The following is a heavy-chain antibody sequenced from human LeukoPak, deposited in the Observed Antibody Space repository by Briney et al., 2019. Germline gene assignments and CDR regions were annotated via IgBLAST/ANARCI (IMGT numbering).Heavy chain of an antibody. V-gene: IGHV3-48*02. CDR3: AIRGYYDTTYAYDYHAMDV. D-gene: IGHD3-22*01. CDR2: ISGSSRTI. J-gene: IGHJ6*02. Sequence: GGSLRLSCAASVINFNGYSMHWVRHAPWKGLEWVLYISGSSRTIYYADCVKGRFTISRDNAKNSLHLQINSLRDEDTAVYYCAIRGYYDTTYAYDYHAMDVWGQGTAVTVSS. CDR1: VINFNGYS.